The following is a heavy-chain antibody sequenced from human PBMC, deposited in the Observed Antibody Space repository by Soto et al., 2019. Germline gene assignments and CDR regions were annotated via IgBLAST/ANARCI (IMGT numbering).Heavy chain of an antibody. CDR1: GYTFTSYG. CDR3: ARDLGYSYGSNFDY. V-gene: IGHV1-18*01. D-gene: IGHD5-18*01. CDR2: ISAYNGNT. Sequence: GASVKVSCKASGYTFTSYGISWVRQAPGQGLEWMGWISAYNGNTNYAQELQGRVTMTTDTSTSTAYMELRSLRSDDAAVYYCARDLGYSYGSNFDYWGQGTLVTVSS. J-gene: IGHJ4*02.